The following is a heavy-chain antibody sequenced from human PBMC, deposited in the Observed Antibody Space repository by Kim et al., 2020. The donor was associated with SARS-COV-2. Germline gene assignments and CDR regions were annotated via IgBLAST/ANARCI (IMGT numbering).Heavy chain of an antibody. J-gene: IGHJ6*02. D-gene: IGHD3-10*01. CDR2: INHSGST. V-gene: IGHV4-34*01. CDR1: GGSFSGYY. CDR3: ARGPRKYGSGSYYKKTLNYYYYGMDV. Sequence: SETLSLTCAVYGGSFSGYYWSWIRQPPGKGLEWIGEINHSGSTNYNPSLKSRVTISVDTSKNQFSLKLSSVTAADTAVYYCARGPRKYGSGSYYKKTLNYYYYGMDVWGQGTTVTVSS.